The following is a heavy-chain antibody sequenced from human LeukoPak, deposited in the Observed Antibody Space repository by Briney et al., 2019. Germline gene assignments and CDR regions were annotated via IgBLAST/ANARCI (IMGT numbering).Heavy chain of an antibody. D-gene: IGHD3-3*01. CDR1: GGSISSSSYY. CDR3: AGGITIKSLYYMDV. J-gene: IGHJ6*03. CDR2: IYYSGST. Sequence: KSSETLSLTCTVSGGSISSSSYYWGWIRQPPGKGLEWIGSIYYSGSTYYNPSLKSRVTISVDTSKNQFSLKLSSVTAADTAVYYCAGGITIKSLYYMDVWGKGTTVTVSS. V-gene: IGHV4-39*01.